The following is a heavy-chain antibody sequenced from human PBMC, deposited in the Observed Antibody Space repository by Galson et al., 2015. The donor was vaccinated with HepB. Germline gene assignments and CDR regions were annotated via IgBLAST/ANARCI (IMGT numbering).Heavy chain of an antibody. V-gene: IGHV3-7*03. D-gene: IGHD3-16*02. CDR2: IKQDGSEK. Sequence: SLRLSCAASGFTFSSYWMSWVRQAPGKGLEWVANIKQDGSEKYYVDSVKGRFTISRDNAKNSLYLQMNSLRAEDTAVYYCASLPPSEENYDYVWGSYRPSYFDYWGQGTLVTVSS. CDR1: GFTFSSYW. J-gene: IGHJ4*02. CDR3: ASLPPSEENYDYVWGSYRPSYFDY.